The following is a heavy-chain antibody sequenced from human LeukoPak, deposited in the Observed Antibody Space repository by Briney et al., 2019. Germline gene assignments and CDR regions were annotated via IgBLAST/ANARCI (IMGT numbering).Heavy chain of an antibody. Sequence: ASVKVSCKASAYTLTGYYMHWVRQAPGQGLEWMGWINPNSGGTNYAQKFQGRVTMTRDTSTSTVYMDLSSLRSEDTAMYYCARDRSHRYYHSTGYAFDYWGQGTLVTVSS. J-gene: IGHJ4*02. D-gene: IGHD3-22*01. V-gene: IGHV1-2*02. CDR1: AYTLTGYY. CDR2: INPNSGGT. CDR3: ARDRSHRYYHSTGYAFDY.